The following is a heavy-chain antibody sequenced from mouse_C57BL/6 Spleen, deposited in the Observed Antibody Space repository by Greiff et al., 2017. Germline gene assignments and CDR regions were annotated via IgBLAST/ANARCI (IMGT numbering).Heavy chain of an antibody. J-gene: IGHJ3*01. Sequence: DVQLVESGGGLVKPGGSLKLSCAASGFTFSSYAMSWVRQTPEKRLEWVATISDGGSYTYYPDNVKGRFTISRDNAKNNLYLQMSHLKSEDTAMYYCARDQDYYGSSSAWFAYWGQGTLVTVSA. CDR3: ARDQDYYGSSSAWFAY. CDR2: ISDGGSYT. V-gene: IGHV5-4*01. D-gene: IGHD1-1*01. CDR1: GFTFSSYA.